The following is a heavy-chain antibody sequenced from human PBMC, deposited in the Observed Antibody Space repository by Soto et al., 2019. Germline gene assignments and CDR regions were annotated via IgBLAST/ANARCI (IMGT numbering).Heavy chain of an antibody. J-gene: IGHJ6*02. Sequence: SETLSLTCAVYGGSFSGYYWSWIRQPPGKGLEWIGEINHSGSTNYNPSLKSRVTISVDTSKNQFSLKLSSVTAADTAVYYCARVVRGYSYGSTRYYYYGMDVWGQGTTVTVSS. V-gene: IGHV4-34*01. CDR2: INHSGST. D-gene: IGHD5-18*01. CDR1: GGSFSGYY. CDR3: ARVVRGYSYGSTRYYYYGMDV.